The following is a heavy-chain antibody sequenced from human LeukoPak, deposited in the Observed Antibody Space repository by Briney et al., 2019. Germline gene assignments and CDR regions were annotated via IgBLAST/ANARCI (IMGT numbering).Heavy chain of an antibody. CDR2: ISSSGSTI. D-gene: IGHD1-1*01. J-gene: IGHJ5*02. CDR1: GFTFSDYY. CDR3: ARAFGTARIYNWFDP. Sequence: GGSLRLSCAASGFTFSDYYMSWIRQAPGKGLEWVSYISSSGSTIYYADSVKGRFTISRDNAKNSLYLQMNSLRAEDTAVYYCARAFGTARIYNWFDPWGQGTLVIVSS. V-gene: IGHV3-11*01.